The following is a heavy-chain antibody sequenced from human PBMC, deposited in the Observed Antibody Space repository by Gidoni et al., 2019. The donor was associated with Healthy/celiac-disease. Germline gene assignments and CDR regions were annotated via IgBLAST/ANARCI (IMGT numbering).Heavy chain of an antibody. CDR2: ISSSSSTR. Sequence: EVQLVESGGGLVQPGGSLRLSCAASGFTFSSYSMNWVRQAPGKGLEWVSYISSSSSTRYYADSVKGRFTISRDNAKNSLYLQMNSLRDEDTAVYYCARGTLTAMVTGFDYWGQGTLVTVSS. D-gene: IGHD5-18*01. CDR1: GFTFSSYS. J-gene: IGHJ4*02. CDR3: ARGTLTAMVTGFDY. V-gene: IGHV3-48*02.